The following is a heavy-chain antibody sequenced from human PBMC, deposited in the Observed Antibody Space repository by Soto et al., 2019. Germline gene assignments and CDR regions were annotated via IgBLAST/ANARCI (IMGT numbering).Heavy chain of an antibody. J-gene: IGHJ6*03. D-gene: IGHD3-10*01. CDR2: ITDSGTT. CDR1: GGSIRSDY. CDR3: AKDVGPKYVDDSGEDFWYYYIDV. V-gene: IGHV4-59*01. Sequence: QVQLQESGPGLVKPSETLSLSCTVSGGSIRSDYWSWIRQPPGMGLEWIGYITDSGTTYYNPTLDGRVTISVDTSKQQVSLKVYSVTTADTAVYYCAKDVGPKYVDDSGEDFWYYYIDVCGKGTTVTVSS.